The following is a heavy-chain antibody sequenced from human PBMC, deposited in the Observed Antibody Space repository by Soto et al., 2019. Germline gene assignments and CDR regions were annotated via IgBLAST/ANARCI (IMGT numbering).Heavy chain of an antibody. CDR2: IYYSGST. V-gene: IGHV4-39*01. CDR1: GGSISSSSYY. D-gene: IGHD3-16*01. J-gene: IGHJ4*02. CDR3: EGGFGPTDVFEY. Sequence: SETLSLTCTVSGGSISSSSYYWGWIRQPPGKGLEWIGSIYYSGSTYYNPSLKSRVTISVDTSKNQFSLKLSSVTAADTAVYYCEGGFGPTDVFEYWGQGTLVTVSS.